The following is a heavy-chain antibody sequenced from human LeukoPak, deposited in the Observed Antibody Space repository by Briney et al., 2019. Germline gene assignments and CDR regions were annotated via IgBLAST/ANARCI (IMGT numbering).Heavy chain of an antibody. Sequence: PGGSLRLSCAASGFPFSGSTIHWVRQASGKGLEWVGHIRSTANSYATAYAASVKGRFTFSRDDSKNTAYLQMNSLKTEDAAVYYCTRPSSSWDGVDYWGLGTLVTVSS. V-gene: IGHV3-73*01. CDR1: GFPFSGST. D-gene: IGHD6-13*01. J-gene: IGHJ4*02. CDR2: IRSTANSYAT. CDR3: TRPSSSWDGVDY.